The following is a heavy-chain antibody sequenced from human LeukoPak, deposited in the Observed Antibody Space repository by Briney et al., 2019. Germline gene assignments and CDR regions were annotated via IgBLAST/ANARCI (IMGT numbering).Heavy chain of an antibody. J-gene: IGHJ5*02. CDR1: GGSISSSSYY. V-gene: IGHV4-39*07. D-gene: IGHD2-15*01. CDR2: INHSGST. CDR3: ARAAVPGGQGVYNWFDP. Sequence: SETLSLTCTVSGGSISSSSYYWSWICQPPGKGLEWIGEINHSGSTNYNPSLKSRVTISVDTSKNQFSLKLSSVTAADTAVYYCARAAVPGGQGVYNWFDPWGQGTLVTVSS.